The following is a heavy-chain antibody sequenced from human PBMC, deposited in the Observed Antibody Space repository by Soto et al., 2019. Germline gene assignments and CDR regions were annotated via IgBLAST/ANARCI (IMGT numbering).Heavy chain of an antibody. V-gene: IGHV1-2*04. CDR2: INPNSGGT. Sequence: QVQLVQSGAEVRKPGASVKVSCKASGYTFTGYYMHWVRQAPGQGLEWMGWINPNSGGTNYAQKFQGWVTMTRDTSISTAYMELSRLRSDDMAVYYCARTSRRSPYYFDYWGQGTLVTVSS. CDR3: ARTSRRSPYYFDY. CDR1: GYTFTGYY. J-gene: IGHJ4*02.